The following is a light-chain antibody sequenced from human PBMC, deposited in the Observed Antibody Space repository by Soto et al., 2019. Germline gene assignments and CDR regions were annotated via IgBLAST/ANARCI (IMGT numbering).Light chain of an antibody. V-gene: IGKV4-1*01. CDR2: WAS. CDR1: QTVLYTSYNKSY. J-gene: IGKJ2*01. Sequence: DIVMTQSPDSLAASLGERATITCKSSQTVLYTSYNKSYLAWYQQKPGQPPKLLVYWASTRESGVPDRFSASGSGTDFTLTITSLQAEDVAVYYCQQYYSTPYTFGQGTKVEIK. CDR3: QQYYSTPYT.